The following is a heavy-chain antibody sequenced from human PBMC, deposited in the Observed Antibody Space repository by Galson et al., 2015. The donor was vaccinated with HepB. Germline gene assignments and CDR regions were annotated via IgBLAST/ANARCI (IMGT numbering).Heavy chain of an antibody. CDR2: IKSKTDGETT. CDR3: TTDVPHYGGANCVS. J-gene: IGHJ4*02. V-gene: IGHV3-15*01. CDR1: GSTFSNLW. Sequence: SLRLSCAASGSTFSNLWMTWVRQAPGRGLEWVGHIKSKTDGETTDYAAPVKNRFTISRDDSKETLYLQMDSLKIEDTAVYYCTTDVPHYGGANCVSWGQGTLVTVSS. D-gene: IGHD3-10*01.